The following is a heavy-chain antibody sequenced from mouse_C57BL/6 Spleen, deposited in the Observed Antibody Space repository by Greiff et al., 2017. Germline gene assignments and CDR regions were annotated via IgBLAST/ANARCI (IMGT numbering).Heavy chain of an antibody. Sequence: QVQLQQPGAELVRPGSSVKLSCKASGYTFTSYWMDWVKQRPGQGLEWIGNIYPSDSETHYNQKFKDKATLTVDKSSSTAYMQLSSLTSEDSAVYYCARSIYYGSSWFAYWGQGTLVTVSA. CDR1: GYTFTSYW. V-gene: IGHV1-61*01. CDR2: IYPSDSET. D-gene: IGHD2-1*01. J-gene: IGHJ3*01. CDR3: ARSIYYGSSWFAY.